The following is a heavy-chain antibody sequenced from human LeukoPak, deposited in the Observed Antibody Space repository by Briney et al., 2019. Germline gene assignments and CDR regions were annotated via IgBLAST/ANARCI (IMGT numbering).Heavy chain of an antibody. CDR1: GGPISNYY. V-gene: IGHV4-59*01. Sequence: KPSETLSLTCTVSGGPISNYYWTWIRQPPGKGLEWIGFIYDTDTTNYNPSLKSRLTISVDTSKSQFSLKLSSVTAADTAVYYCARGLRGYSYGPFDYWGQGALVTVSS. CDR3: ARGLRGYSYGPFDY. D-gene: IGHD5-18*01. J-gene: IGHJ4*02. CDR2: IYDTDTT.